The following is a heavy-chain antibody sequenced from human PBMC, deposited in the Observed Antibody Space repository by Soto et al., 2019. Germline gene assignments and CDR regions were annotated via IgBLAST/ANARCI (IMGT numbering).Heavy chain of an antibody. D-gene: IGHD2-15*01. V-gene: IGHV3-21*01. J-gene: IGHJ6*03. CDR3: ARGVAAHYYYMDV. CDR2: ISSSSSYI. Sequence: GGSLRLSCAASGFTFSSYSMNWVRQAPGKGLEWVSSISSSSSYIYYADSVKGRFTISRDNAKNSLYLQMNSLRAEDTAVYYCARGVAAHYYYMDVWGKGTTVTVSS. CDR1: GFTFSSYS.